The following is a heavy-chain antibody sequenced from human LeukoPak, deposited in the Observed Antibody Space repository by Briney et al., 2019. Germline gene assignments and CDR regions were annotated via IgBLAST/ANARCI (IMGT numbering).Heavy chain of an antibody. CDR1: GGSFSGYY. D-gene: IGHD5-24*01. Sequence: PSETLSLTCAVYGGSFSGYYWSWIRQPPGKGLEWIGEINHSGSTNYNPSLKSRVTISVDTSKNQFSLKLSSVTAADTAVYYCATRTGIRWLQGVVDYWGQGTLVTVSS. V-gene: IGHV4-34*01. CDR3: ATRTGIRWLQGVVDY. CDR2: INHSGST. J-gene: IGHJ4*02.